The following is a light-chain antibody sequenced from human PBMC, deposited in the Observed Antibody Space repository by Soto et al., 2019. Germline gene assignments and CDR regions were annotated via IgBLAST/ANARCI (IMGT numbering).Light chain of an antibody. J-gene: IGKJ5*01. Sequence: ENVYPQSACTLSLSPGKRATLSCRPSQSVSSNYLTRYQQKPGQAPSLLISGAFKRATGTPDRFSGSGSGTDFTLTISRMEPEDFAVYYCQQYNNWPLTFGQGTRLEIK. CDR3: QQYNNWPLT. V-gene: IGKV3-20*01. CDR2: GAF. CDR1: QSVSSNY.